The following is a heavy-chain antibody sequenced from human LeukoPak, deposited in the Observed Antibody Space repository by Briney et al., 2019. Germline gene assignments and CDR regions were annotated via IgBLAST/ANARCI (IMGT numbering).Heavy chain of an antibody. CDR1: GFTFSSYS. J-gene: IGHJ4*02. V-gene: IGHV3-21*01. Sequence: PGGSLRLSCAASGFTFSSYSMNWVRQAPGKGLEWVSSIGSSSSYIYYADSVKGRFTISRDNAKNSLYLQMNSLRAEDTAVYYCARDFCSGGSCYWGFDYWGQGTLVTVSS. D-gene: IGHD2-15*01. CDR3: ARDFCSGGSCYWGFDY. CDR2: IGSSSSYI.